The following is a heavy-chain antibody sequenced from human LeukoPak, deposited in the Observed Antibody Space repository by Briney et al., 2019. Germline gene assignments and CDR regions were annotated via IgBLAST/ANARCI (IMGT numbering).Heavy chain of an antibody. CDR2: IYYSGST. CDR3: ARNSSSLEYFLH. Sequence: SETLSLTCTVSGDSISSYYWSWIRQPPGKGLEWIGYIYYSGSTNYNPSLKSRVTISVDTSKNQFSLKLNSVTAADTAVYYCARNSSSLEYFLHWGQGTLVTVSS. CDR1: GDSISSYY. V-gene: IGHV4-59*01. D-gene: IGHD6-13*01. J-gene: IGHJ1*01.